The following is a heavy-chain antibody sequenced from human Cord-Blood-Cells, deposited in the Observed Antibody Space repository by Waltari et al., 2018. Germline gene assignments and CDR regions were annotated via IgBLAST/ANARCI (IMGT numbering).Heavy chain of an antibody. J-gene: IGHJ4*02. V-gene: IGHV1-2*04. D-gene: IGHD4-4*01. Sequence: HWVRQAPGQGLEWMGWINPNSGGTNYAQKFQGWVTMTRDTSISTAYMELSRLRSDDTAVYYCARAYSNYYFDYWGQGTLVTVSS. CDR2: INPNSGGT. CDR3: ARAYSNYYFDY.